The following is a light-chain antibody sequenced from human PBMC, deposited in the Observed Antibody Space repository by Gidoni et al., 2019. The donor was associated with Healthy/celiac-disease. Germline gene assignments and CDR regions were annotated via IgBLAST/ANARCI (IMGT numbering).Light chain of an antibody. CDR3: QQYNSYSYT. J-gene: IGKJ2*01. V-gene: IGKV1-5*03. Sequence: DIQMTQSPSTLSASVGDRVTITCRASQSISSWLAWYQQKPGKAPKRLIYKAYSLESGVPSRFSGSGSGTEFTLTISSLQPDDFATYYCQQYNSYSYTVGQGTKLEIK. CDR2: KAY. CDR1: QSISSW.